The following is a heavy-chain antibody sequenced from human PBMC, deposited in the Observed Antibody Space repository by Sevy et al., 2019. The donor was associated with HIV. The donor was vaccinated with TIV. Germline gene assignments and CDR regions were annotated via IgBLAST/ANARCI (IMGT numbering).Heavy chain of an antibody. CDR3: AGRYHLGDSSGYYRPEYFQH. CDR1: GFTFSSYA. V-gene: IGHV3-30-3*01. CDR2: ISYDGSNK. D-gene: IGHD3-22*01. J-gene: IGHJ1*01. Sequence: GGSLRLSCAASGFTFSSYAMHWVRQAPGKGLEWVAVISYDGSNKYYADSVKGRFTISRDNSKNTLYLQMNGLRAEDRAVYYCAGRYHLGDSSGYYRPEYFQHWGQGTLVTVSS.